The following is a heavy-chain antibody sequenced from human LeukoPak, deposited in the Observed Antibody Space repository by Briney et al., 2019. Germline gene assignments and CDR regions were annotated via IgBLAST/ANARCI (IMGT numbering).Heavy chain of an antibody. CDR1: GGSFSGYY. D-gene: IGHD3-9*01. Sequence: SETPSLTCAVYGGSFSGYYWSWIRQPPGKGLEWIGEINHSGSTNYNPSLKSRVTISVDTSKNQFSLKLSSVTAADTAVYYCARMIGRQLRYFDWLARGYFDYWGQGTLVTVSS. CDR3: ARMIGRQLRYFDWLARGYFDY. V-gene: IGHV4-34*01. CDR2: INHSGST. J-gene: IGHJ4*02.